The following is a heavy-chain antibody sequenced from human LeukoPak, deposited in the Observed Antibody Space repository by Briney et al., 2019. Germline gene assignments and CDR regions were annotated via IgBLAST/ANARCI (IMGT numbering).Heavy chain of an antibody. CDR1: GFIFDDYT. D-gene: IGHD7-27*01. V-gene: IGHV3-9*01. Sequence: GGSLRLSCAASGFIFDDYTIHWVRQPPGKGLEWVSGITGNSGSTDYADSVRGRFTISRDNAKNSLYLQMSTLREDDTALYYCAKGNWGNAFDIWGQGTMVTVSS. CDR2: ITGNSGST. CDR3: AKGNWGNAFDI. J-gene: IGHJ3*02.